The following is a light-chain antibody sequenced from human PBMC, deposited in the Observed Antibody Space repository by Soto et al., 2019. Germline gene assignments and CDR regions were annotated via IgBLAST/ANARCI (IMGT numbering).Light chain of an antibody. Sequence: DIQMTQSPSTLSASVGDRVTITCRASQSINTWLAWYQQKPGKAPHLLIYSASYLQSGVPSRFSGSGSGTEFTLIISSLQPDDFATYYCQQYKSSYSLTFGQGTKVDIK. CDR2: SAS. CDR3: QQYKSSYSLT. V-gene: IGKV1-5*01. J-gene: IGKJ1*01. CDR1: QSINTW.